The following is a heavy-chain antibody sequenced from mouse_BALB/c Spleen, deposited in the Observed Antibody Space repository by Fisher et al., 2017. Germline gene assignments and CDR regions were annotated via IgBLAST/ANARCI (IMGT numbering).Heavy chain of an antibody. Sequence: KFKGKATLTVDKSSSTAYMQLNSLTSEDSAVYYCASFYPRYAMDYWGQGTSVTVSS. D-gene: IGHD2-1*01. V-gene: IGHV1S45*01. CDR3: ASFYPRYAMDY. J-gene: IGHJ4*01.